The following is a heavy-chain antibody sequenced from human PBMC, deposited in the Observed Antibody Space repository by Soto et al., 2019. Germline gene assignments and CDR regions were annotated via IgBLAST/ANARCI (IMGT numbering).Heavy chain of an antibody. Sequence: ASETLSLTCAVSGGSISSSNWWSWVRQPPGEGLGCIGEIYHSGSTNYNPSLKSRVTISVDKSKNQFSLKLSSVTAADTAVYYCARDRAPLYYYGSGDARGAGYGMDVWGQGTTVTVSS. CDR2: IYHSGST. CDR1: GGSISSSNW. D-gene: IGHD3-10*01. J-gene: IGHJ6*02. CDR3: ARDRAPLYYYGSGDARGAGYGMDV. V-gene: IGHV4-4*02.